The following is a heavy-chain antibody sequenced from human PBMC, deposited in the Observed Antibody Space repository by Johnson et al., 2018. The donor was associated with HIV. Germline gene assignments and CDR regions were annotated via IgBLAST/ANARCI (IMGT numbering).Heavy chain of an antibody. Sequence: QMQLVESGGGVVQPGRSLRLSCAASGFTFSSYAMHWVRQAPGKGLEWVAVISYDGSNKYYADSVKGRFTISRDNSKNTLYLQMNSLRAEDTAVYYCARDLSRYIAVATFDAFDIWGQGTMVTVSS. CDR3: ARDLSRYIAVATFDAFDI. CDR2: ISYDGSNK. V-gene: IGHV3-30-3*01. D-gene: IGHD6-19*01. CDR1: GFTFSSYA. J-gene: IGHJ3*02.